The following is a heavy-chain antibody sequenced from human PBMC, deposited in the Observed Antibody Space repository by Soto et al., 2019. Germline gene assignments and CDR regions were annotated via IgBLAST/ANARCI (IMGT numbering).Heavy chain of an antibody. J-gene: IGHJ5*02. CDR1: GGSFSGHY. D-gene: IGHD3-16*02. Sequence: SETLSLTCAVYGGSFSGHYWSWIRQPPGKGLEWIGEINHSGSTNYNPSLKSRVTISVDTSKNQFSLKLSSVTAADTAVYYCARGVRDYIWGSYRYPRQYNWFDPWGQGTQVTVSS. V-gene: IGHV4-34*01. CDR3: ARGVRDYIWGSYRYPRQYNWFDP. CDR2: INHSGST.